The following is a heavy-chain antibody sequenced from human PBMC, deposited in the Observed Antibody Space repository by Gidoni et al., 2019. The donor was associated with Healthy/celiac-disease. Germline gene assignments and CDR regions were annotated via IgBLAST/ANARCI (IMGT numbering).Heavy chain of an antibody. CDR1: GGSLSSGGYY. CDR3: ARASIAAAPIAFDI. Sequence: QVQLQESGPGLVKPSQTLSLTCPLSGGSLSSGGYYWSWIRQHPGKGLEWIGYIYYSGSTYYNPSLKSRVTISVDTSKNQFSLKLSSVTAADTAVYYCARASIAAAPIAFDIWGQGTMVTVSS. D-gene: IGHD6-13*01. V-gene: IGHV4-31*03. CDR2: IYYSGST. J-gene: IGHJ3*02.